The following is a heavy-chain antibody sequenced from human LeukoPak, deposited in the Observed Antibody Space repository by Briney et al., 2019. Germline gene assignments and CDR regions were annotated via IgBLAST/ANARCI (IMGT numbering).Heavy chain of an antibody. V-gene: IGHV3-9*01. Sequence: GRSLRLSCAASGFTFDDYAMHWVRQAPGKGLEWVSGISWNSGSIVYADSVKGRFTISRDNAKNSLYLQMNSLRAEDTALYYCAKAKVGATFDYWGQGTLVTVSS. CDR3: AKAKVGATFDY. CDR1: GFTFDDYA. CDR2: ISWNSGSI. D-gene: IGHD1-26*01. J-gene: IGHJ4*02.